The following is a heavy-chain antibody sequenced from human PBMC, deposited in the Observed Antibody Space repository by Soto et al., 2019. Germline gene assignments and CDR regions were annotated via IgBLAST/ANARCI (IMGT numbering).Heavy chain of an antibody. CDR3: AKFPIFGSYFDY. D-gene: IGHD3-3*01. Sequence: PSETLSRTCAFYGGSFRGYDWCWVRQPPGKGLEWIGSVYYSGSTYYNPSLKSRVTISVDTSKNQFSLKLSSVTAAATAVYYCAKFPIFGSYFDYWGQGTLVTVSS. J-gene: IGHJ4*02. CDR1: GGSFRGYD. V-gene: IGHV4-39*01. CDR2: VYYSGST.